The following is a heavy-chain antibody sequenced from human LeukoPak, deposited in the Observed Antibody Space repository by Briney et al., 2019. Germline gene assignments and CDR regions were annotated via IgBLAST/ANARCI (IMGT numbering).Heavy chain of an antibody. D-gene: IGHD1-1*01. CDR3: ARGQPVDY. J-gene: IGHJ4*02. Sequence: GGSLRLSCAASGFTFSSYWMTRVRQPPGKGLEWVANIKQDGSEKYYVGSVKGRFTISRDNAKNSLYLQMNSLRAEDTAVYYCARGQPVDYWGQGTLVTVSS. CDR1: GFTFSSYW. V-gene: IGHV3-7*01. CDR2: IKQDGSEK.